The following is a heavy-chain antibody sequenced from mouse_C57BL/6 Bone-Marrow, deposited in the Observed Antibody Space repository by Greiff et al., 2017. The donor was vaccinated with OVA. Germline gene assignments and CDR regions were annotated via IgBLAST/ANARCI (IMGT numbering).Heavy chain of an antibody. CDR1: GYTFTDYN. J-gene: IGHJ1*03. CDR2: INPNNGGT. Sequence: EVQLQQSGPELVKPGASVKMSCKASGYTFTDYNMHWVKQSHGKSLEWIGYINPNNGGTSYNRKFKGKATLTVNKSSSPAYMELRSLTSEDSAVYYCARTGTDWYFDVWGTGTTVTVSS. CDR3: ARTGTDWYFDV. V-gene: IGHV1-22*01. D-gene: IGHD4-1*01.